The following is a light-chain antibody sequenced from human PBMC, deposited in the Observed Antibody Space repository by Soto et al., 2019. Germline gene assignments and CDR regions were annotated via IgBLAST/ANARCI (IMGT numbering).Light chain of an antibody. CDR2: LNSDGSH. CDR3: PTWGTGIVV. V-gene: IGLV4-69*01. CDR1: SGHSSYA. Sequence: QLVLTQSPSASASLGASVKLTCTLSSGHSSYAIAWHQQQPKKGPRYLMKLNSDGSHSKGDGIPDRFSGSSSGAERYLTISSLQSEDEADYYCPTWGTGIVVFGGGTQLTVL. J-gene: IGLJ7*01.